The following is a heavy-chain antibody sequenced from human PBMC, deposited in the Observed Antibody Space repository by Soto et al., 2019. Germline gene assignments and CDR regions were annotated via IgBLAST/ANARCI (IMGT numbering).Heavy chain of an antibody. CDR1: GFPFSDLH. CDR3: LIVGGTRT. CDR2: IRNKANYYTT. Sequence: EVQVVESGGGLVQPGGSLRLSCAASGFPFSDLHIDWVRQAPGKGLEWVARIRNKANYYTTDYAASVKGRFTISRDDSKNSVYLQMNSLKTEDTAVYYCLIVGGTRTWGQGTLVSVSS. J-gene: IGHJ5*02. D-gene: IGHD1-26*01. V-gene: IGHV3-72*01.